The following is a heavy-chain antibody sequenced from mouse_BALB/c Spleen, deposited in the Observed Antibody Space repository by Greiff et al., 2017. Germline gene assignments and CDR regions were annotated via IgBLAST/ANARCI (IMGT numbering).Heavy chain of an antibody. J-gene: IGHJ3*01. CDR1: GFTFSSYA. Sequence: EVMLVESGGGLVKPGGSLKLSCAASGFTFSSYAMSWVRQSPEKRLEWVAEISSGGSYTYYPDTVTGRFTISRDNAKNTLYLEMSSLRSEDTAMYYCATIYDGYYAFAYWGQGTLVTVSA. D-gene: IGHD2-3*01. V-gene: IGHV5-9-4*01. CDR2: ISSGGSYT. CDR3: ATIYDGYYAFAY.